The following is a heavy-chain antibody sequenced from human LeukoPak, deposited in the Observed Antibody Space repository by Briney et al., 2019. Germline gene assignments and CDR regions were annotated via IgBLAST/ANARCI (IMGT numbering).Heavy chain of an antibody. J-gene: IGHJ4*02. D-gene: IGHD3-3*01. V-gene: IGHV3-23*01. CDR2: ISGSGGST. CDR1: GFTFSSYA. CDR3: AKNPITIFGVGLGSYYFDY. Sequence: GGSLRLSCAASGFTFSSYAMSWFRQAPGKGLEWVSAISGSGGSTYYADSVKGRFTISRDNSKNTLYLQMNSLRAEDTAVYYCAKNPITIFGVGLGSYYFDYWGQGTLVTVSS.